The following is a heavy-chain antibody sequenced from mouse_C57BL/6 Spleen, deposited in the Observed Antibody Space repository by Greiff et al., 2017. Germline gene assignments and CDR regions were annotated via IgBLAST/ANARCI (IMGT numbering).Heavy chain of an antibody. V-gene: IGHV1-59*01. Sequence: VQLQQSGAELVRPGTSVKLSFKASGYTFTSYWMHWVKQRPGQGLEWIGVIDPSDSYTNYNQKFKGKATLTVDTSSSTAYMQLSSLTSEDSAVYYCARSPHYYGSSYDYAMDYWGQGTSVTVSS. D-gene: IGHD1-1*01. CDR1: GYTFTSYW. J-gene: IGHJ4*01. CDR2: IDPSDSYT. CDR3: ARSPHYYGSSYDYAMDY.